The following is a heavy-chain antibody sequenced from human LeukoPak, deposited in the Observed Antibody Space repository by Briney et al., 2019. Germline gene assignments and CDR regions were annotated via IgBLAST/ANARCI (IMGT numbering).Heavy chain of an antibody. CDR3: ARFGVDYDMDV. Sequence: SETLSLTCTVSGGSISGHYWTWIRQPPGKGLEWIGQIYYSGRPVYNPSLKSRVTISVDTSKNQLSLKVTSVTGADTAVYYCARFGVDYDMDVWGQGTTVTVSS. CDR1: GGSISGHY. D-gene: IGHD3-16*01. CDR2: IYYSGRP. J-gene: IGHJ6*02. V-gene: IGHV4-59*11.